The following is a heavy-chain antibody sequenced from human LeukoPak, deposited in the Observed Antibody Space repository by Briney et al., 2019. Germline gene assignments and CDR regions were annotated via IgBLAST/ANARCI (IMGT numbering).Heavy chain of an antibody. CDR3: ARDIGGSSGYTIDY. Sequence: ASVKVSCKASGYTFTSYGISWVRQAPGQGLEWMGWISAYNGNTNYAQKLQGRVTMTRDTSTSTVYMELSSLRSEDTAVYYCARDIGGSSGYTIDYWGQGTLVTVSS. V-gene: IGHV1-18*01. D-gene: IGHD3-22*01. CDR1: GYTFTSYG. J-gene: IGHJ4*02. CDR2: ISAYNGNT.